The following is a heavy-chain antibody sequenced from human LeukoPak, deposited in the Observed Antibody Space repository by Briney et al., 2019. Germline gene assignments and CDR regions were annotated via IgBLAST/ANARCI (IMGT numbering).Heavy chain of an antibody. CDR2: ISYDGSNK. CDR3: VRDPSPRRPLDY. Sequence: GGSLRLSCAASGFTFSSYGMHWVRQAPGKGLEWVAVISYDGSNKYYADSVKGRFTISRDNSKNTLYLQMNSLRAEDTAVYYCVRDPSPRRPLDYWGQGTLVTVSS. J-gene: IGHJ4*02. D-gene: IGHD6-25*01. CDR1: GFTFSSYG. V-gene: IGHV3-30*03.